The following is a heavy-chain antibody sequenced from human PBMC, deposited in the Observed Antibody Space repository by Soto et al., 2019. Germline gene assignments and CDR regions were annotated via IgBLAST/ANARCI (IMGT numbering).Heavy chain of an antibody. CDR3: AKCVVLLTTSGGWCNWFDP. J-gene: IGHJ5*02. CDR1: EFTFSNYA. D-gene: IGHD2-21*02. V-gene: IGHV3-23*01. Sequence: EVQLLESGGGLVQPGGSLRLSCTASEFTFSNYAMSWVRQAPGKGLEWVSGISADGAGTYYAASVKGRFTISGNNSNNTLYVQMDRLRAEDTAVYYCAKCVVLLTTSGGWCNWFDPWGQGTLVTVSS. CDR2: ISADGAGT.